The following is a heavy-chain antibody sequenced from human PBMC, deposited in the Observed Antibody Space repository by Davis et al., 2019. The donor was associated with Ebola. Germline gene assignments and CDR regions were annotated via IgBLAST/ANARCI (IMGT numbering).Heavy chain of an antibody. CDR3: ARGSPTGTTSRWFDP. CDR1: GYTFTGYY. V-gene: IGHV1-2*02. J-gene: IGHJ5*02. CDR2: INPNSGGT. Sequence: ASVKVSCKASGYTFTGYYMHWVRQAPGQGLEWMGWINPNSGGTNYAQKFQGRVTMTRDTSISTAYMELSRLRSDDTAVYYCARGSPTGTTSRWFDPWGQETLVTVSS. D-gene: IGHD1-1*01.